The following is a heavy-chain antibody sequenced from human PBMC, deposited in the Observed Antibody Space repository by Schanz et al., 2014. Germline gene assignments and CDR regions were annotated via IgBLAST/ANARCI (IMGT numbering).Heavy chain of an antibody. D-gene: IGHD2-21*01. Sequence: QVQLVESGGDVVQPGRSLRLSCAASGFTFNNYSMHWIRQAPGKGLEWVAVIYYDGGLRFFADSVRGRVTISRDNSNNMVYLQMNSLRAEDTAIYYCTKWANEGGGGYCHFDLWGQGTLVTVSS. V-gene: IGHV3-33*06. CDR3: TKWANEGGGGYCHFDL. CDR1: GFTFNNYS. J-gene: IGHJ4*02. CDR2: IYYDGGLR.